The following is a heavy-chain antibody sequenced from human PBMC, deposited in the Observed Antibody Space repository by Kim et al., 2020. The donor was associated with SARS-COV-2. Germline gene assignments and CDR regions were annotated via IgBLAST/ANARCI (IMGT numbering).Heavy chain of an antibody. J-gene: IGHJ2*01. CDR2: IYYSGST. V-gene: IGHV4-31*03. CDR3: ARDHSSSSGWYFDL. D-gene: IGHD6-6*01. Sequence: SETLSLTCTVSGGSISSGGYYWSWIRQHPGKGLEWIGYIYYSGSTYYNPSLKSRVTISVDTSKNQFSLKLSSVTAADTAVYYCARDHSSSSGWYFDLWGRGTLVTVSS. CDR1: GGSISSGGYY.